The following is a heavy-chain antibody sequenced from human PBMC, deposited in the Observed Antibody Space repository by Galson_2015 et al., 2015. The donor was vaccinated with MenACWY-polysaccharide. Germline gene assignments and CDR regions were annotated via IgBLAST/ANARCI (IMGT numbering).Heavy chain of an antibody. V-gene: IGHV4-59*01. CDR3: ARSGTSTSWLYYYYGMDV. CDR1: GGSLSGSY. CDR2: IYYSGST. Sequence: TLSLTCTVSGGSLSGSYWSWTRQPPGKGLEWIGYIYYSGSTNYNPSLKSRVTMSLDISKNQFSLKLSSVTAADTAVYYCARSGTSTSWLYYYYGMDVWGQGTTVTVSS. J-gene: IGHJ6*02. D-gene: IGHD6-13*01.